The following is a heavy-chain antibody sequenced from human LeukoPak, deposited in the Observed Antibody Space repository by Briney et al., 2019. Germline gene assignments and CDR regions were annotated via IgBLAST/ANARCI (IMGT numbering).Heavy chain of an antibody. J-gene: IGHJ3*02. CDR3: AREERELWPLAFDI. V-gene: IGHV1-69*13. CDR2: IIPIFGTA. D-gene: IGHD2-21*01. Sequence: SVKVSCKASGGTFSSYAISWVRQAPGQGLEWMGGIIPIFGTANYAQKFQGRVTITADESTSTAYMELSSLRSEDTAVYDCAREERELWPLAFDIWGQGTMVTVSS. CDR1: GGTFSSYA.